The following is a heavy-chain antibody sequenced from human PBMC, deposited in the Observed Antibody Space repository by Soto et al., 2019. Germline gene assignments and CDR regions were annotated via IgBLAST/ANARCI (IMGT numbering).Heavy chain of an antibody. CDR2: ISGSGGST. D-gene: IGHD3-22*01. CDR1: GFTFSSYA. J-gene: IGHJ6*02. Sequence: GGSLRLSCAASGFTFSSYAMSWVRQAPGKGLEWVSAISGSGGSTYYADSVKGRFTISRDNSKNTLYLQMNSLRAEDTAVYYCEKDSSGYYYYYGMDVWGQGTTVTVS. V-gene: IGHV3-23*01. CDR3: EKDSSGYYYYYGMDV.